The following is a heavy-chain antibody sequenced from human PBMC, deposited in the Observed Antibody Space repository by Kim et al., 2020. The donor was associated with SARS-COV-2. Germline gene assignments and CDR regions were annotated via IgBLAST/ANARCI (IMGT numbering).Heavy chain of an antibody. Sequence: SVKVSCKASGGTFSSYAISWVRQAPGQGLEWMGRIIPILGIANYAQKFQGRVTITADKSTSTAYMELSSLRSEDTAVYYCARETGNIVATISWFDPWGQGTLVTVSS. CDR2: IIPILGIA. CDR1: GGTFSSYA. V-gene: IGHV1-69*04. CDR3: ARETGNIVATISWFDP. D-gene: IGHD5-12*01. J-gene: IGHJ5*02.